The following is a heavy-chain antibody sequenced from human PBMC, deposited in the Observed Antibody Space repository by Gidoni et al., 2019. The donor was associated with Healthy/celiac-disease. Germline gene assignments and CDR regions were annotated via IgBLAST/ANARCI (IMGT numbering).Heavy chain of an antibody. D-gene: IGHD3-22*01. CDR2: INPSGGST. CDR1: GYTFTSYY. CDR3: ARTYYYDSSGYYLDY. J-gene: IGHJ4*02. V-gene: IGHV1-46*01. Sequence: QVQLVQSGAEVKKPGASVKVSCMASGYTFTSYYMHWVRQAPGQGLEWMGIINPSGGSTSYAQKFQGRVTMTRDTSTSTVYMELSSLRSEDTAVYYCARTYYYDSSGYYLDYWGQGTLVTVSS.